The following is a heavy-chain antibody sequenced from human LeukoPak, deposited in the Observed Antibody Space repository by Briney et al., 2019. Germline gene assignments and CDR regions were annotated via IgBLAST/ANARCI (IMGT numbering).Heavy chain of an antibody. J-gene: IGHJ5*02. Sequence: PSETLSLTRSVSGDLINNSNYFWGWIRQPPGRGLEWLGSIFYSGTSYYNPSLKSRVTMSVDTSKNQISLELKSVTAADTAVYYCARDAVIGELLWFGDGFDPWGQGTLVSVSS. CDR1: GDLINNSNYF. CDR2: IFYSGTS. V-gene: IGHV4-39*07. CDR3: ARDAVIGELLWFGDGFDP. D-gene: IGHD3-10*01.